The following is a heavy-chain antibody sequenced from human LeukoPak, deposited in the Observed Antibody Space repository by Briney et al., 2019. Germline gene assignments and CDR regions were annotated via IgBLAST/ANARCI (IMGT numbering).Heavy chain of an antibody. J-gene: IGHJ4*02. CDR1: GFTFSSYW. D-gene: IGHD3-3*01. CDR2: INQDGSEK. Sequence: GWSLRLSCAASGFTFSSYWMSWVRLAPGKGLEWVANINQDGSEKYYVDSVNGRFTISRDNAKNSLYLQMNSLRAEDTAVYYCARDLERLSYVDYWGQGILVTVSS. V-gene: IGHV3-7*04. CDR3: ARDLERLSYVDY.